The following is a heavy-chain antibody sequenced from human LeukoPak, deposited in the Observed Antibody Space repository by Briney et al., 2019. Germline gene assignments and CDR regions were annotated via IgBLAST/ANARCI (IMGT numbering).Heavy chain of an antibody. CDR1: GFTFSSYG. Sequence: GGALRLSCAASGFTFSSYGMHWVRQAPGKGLEWVAVIWYDGSNKYYADSVKGRFTISRDNSKNTLYLQMNSLRAEDTAVYYCASHRRRSGDWHWGQGTMVTVSS. CDR2: IWYDGSNK. J-gene: IGHJ3*01. V-gene: IGHV3-33*01. CDR3: ASHRRRSGDWH. D-gene: IGHD3-10*01.